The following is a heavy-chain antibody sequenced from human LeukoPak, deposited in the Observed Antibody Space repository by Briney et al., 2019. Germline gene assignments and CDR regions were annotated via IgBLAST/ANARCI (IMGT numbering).Heavy chain of an antibody. CDR3: AQAFGVVVAATGGPLDY. Sequence: ASVKVSCRASGYTFTSYGISWVRQAPGQGLEWMGWISAYNGNTNYAQKLQGRVTMTTDTSTSTAYMELRSLRSDDTAVYYCAQAFGVVVAATGGPLDYWGQGTLVTVSS. CDR2: ISAYNGNT. J-gene: IGHJ4*02. D-gene: IGHD2-15*01. V-gene: IGHV1-18*01. CDR1: GYTFTSYG.